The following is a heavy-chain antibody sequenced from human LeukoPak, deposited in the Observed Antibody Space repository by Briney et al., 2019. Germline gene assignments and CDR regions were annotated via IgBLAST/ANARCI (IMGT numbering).Heavy chain of an antibody. CDR2: IRYDGSNK. CDR3: ARRAPWELLNWYFDL. Sequence: GGSLRLSCAASGFTFSSYGMHWVRQAPGKGLEWVAFIRYDGSNKYYADSVKGRFTISRDNSKNTLYLQMNSLRAEDTAVYYCARRAPWELLNWYFDLWGRGTLVTVSS. V-gene: IGHV3-30*02. CDR1: GFTFSSYG. D-gene: IGHD1-26*01. J-gene: IGHJ2*01.